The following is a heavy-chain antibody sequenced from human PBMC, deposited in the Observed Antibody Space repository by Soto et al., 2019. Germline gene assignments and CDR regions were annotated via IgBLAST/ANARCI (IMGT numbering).Heavy chain of an antibody. Sequence: EVQLLESGGGLVQPGGSLRLSCAASGFTFSSYAMSWVRQAPGKGLEWVSAISGSGGSTYYADSVKGRFTISRDNSKNTLYLQMNSLRAADTAVYYCAKVPKMTTVWNYFDYWGQGTLVTVSS. CDR1: GFTFSSYA. CDR2: ISGSGGST. V-gene: IGHV3-23*01. J-gene: IGHJ4*02. CDR3: AKVPKMTTVWNYFDY. D-gene: IGHD4-17*01.